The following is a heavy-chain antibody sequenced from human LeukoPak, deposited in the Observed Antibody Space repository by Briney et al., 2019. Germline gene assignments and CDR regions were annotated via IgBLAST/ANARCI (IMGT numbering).Heavy chain of an antibody. CDR3: AKDDIVVVPAAPRWFDP. D-gene: IGHD2-2*01. CDR2: ISGSGGST. Sequence: GGSLRLSCAASGFTFSSYAMSWVRQAPGKGLEWVSAISGSGGSTYYADSVKGRFTISRDNSKNTLYLQMSSLRAEDTAVYYCAKDDIVVVPAAPRWFDPWGQGTLVTVSS. J-gene: IGHJ5*02. V-gene: IGHV3-23*01. CDR1: GFTFSSYA.